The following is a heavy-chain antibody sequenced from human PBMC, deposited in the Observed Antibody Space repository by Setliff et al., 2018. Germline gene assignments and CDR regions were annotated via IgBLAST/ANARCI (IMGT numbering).Heavy chain of an antibody. CDR2: IGGSA. J-gene: IGHJ4*02. CDR1: GYSISSGYI. Sequence: PSETLSLTCTVSGYSISSGYIWGWIRQPPGKGLEWVGNIGGSANYNPPLKSRVTMSVDTSKNQFSLKLSAVTAADTAVYYCARGVAAAGPFDYWGQGTLVTVSS. D-gene: IGHD6-13*01. CDR3: ARGVAAAGPFDY. V-gene: IGHV4-38-2*02.